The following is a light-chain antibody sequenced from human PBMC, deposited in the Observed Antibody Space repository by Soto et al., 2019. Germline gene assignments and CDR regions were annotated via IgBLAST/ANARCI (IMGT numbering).Light chain of an antibody. V-gene: IGLV1-40*01. CDR1: SSNIGTGFH. Sequence: QAVVTQPPSVSGAPGQRITISCTGTSSNIGTGFHVHWYQQVPGTAPKLLIFDSRNRPSGVPDRFSGSKSGTSASLAITGLQADEEADYYCSSYTSSSTLDVVFGGGTKLTVL. J-gene: IGLJ2*01. CDR2: DSR. CDR3: SSYTSSSTLDVV.